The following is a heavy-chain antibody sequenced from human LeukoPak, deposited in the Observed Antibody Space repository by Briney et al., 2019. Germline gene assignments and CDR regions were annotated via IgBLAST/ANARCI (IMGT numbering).Heavy chain of an antibody. Sequence: GGSLRLSCSASGFTFSSYAMHWVRQAPGKGLEYVSAISSNGGSTYYADSVKGRFTISRDNSKNTLYLQMSSLRAEDTAVYYCVKEWELVIFDYWSQGTLVTVSS. CDR2: ISSNGGST. CDR1: GFTFSSYA. CDR3: VKEWELVIFDY. D-gene: IGHD1-26*01. V-gene: IGHV3-64D*06. J-gene: IGHJ4*02.